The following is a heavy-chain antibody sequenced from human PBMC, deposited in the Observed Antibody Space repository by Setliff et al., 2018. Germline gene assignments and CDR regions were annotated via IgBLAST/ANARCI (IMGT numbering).Heavy chain of an antibody. CDR3: ARHVFNRGTYPRPCDS. CDR1: GYTFTGYY. D-gene: IGHD3-16*01. J-gene: IGHJ4*02. CDR2: IIPIFGTA. V-gene: IGHV1-69*06. Sequence: SVKVSCKASGYTFTGYYLHWVRQAPGQGLEWMGRIIPIFGTANYAQKFQGRVTITADKSTSAAYMELSSLRSEDTARYYCARHVFNRGTYPRPCDSWGQGTLVTVSS.